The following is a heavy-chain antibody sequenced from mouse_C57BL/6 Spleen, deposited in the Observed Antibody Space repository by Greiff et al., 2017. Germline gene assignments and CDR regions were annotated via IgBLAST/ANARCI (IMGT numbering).Heavy chain of an antibody. Sequence: QVQLQQPGAELVRPGSSVKLSCKASGYTFTSYWMDWVKQRPGQGLEWIGNIYPSDSETHYNQKFKDKATLTVDKSSSTAYMQLSSLTSEDSAVYYCARRYYGSSYHVWGTGTTVTVSS. CDR1: GYTFTSYW. CDR3: ARRYYGSSYHV. J-gene: IGHJ1*03. V-gene: IGHV1-61*01. CDR2: IYPSDSET. D-gene: IGHD1-1*01.